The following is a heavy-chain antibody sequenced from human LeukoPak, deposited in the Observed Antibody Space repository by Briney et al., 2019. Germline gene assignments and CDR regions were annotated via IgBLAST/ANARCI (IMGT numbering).Heavy chain of an antibody. CDR1: GFTFSSYA. CDR2: ISGSGGST. CDR3: ARDQDQARTEKNCYYYVMDV. J-gene: IGHJ6*02. Sequence: GGSLRLSCAASGFTFSSYAMSWVRQAPGNGLEWVSAISGSGGSTYYADSVKGRFTISRDNSKNTLYLQMNSLRAEDTAVYYCARDQDQARTEKNCYYYVMDVWGQGTTVTVSS. V-gene: IGHV3-23*01.